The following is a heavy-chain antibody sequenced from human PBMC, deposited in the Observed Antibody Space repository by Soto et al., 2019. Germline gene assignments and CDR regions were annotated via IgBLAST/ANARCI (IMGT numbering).Heavy chain of an antibody. CDR3: TRDIFRTITTVDF. J-gene: IGHJ4*02. CDR1: GFDFDDHA. V-gene: IGHV3-9*01. CDR2: ISWNGAVI. D-gene: IGHD4-4*01. Sequence: EVQLVESGGGLVQPGRSLRLSCVASGFDFDDHAMSWVRQAPGKGLEWVSGISWNGAVIGYANSVRGRFTISRDDAKNSLYLQMNSLRPEDTALYYCTRDIFRTITTVDFWGQGTLVTVSS.